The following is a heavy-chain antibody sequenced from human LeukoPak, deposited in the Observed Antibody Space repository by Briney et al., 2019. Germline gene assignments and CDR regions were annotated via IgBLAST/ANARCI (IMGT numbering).Heavy chain of an antibody. CDR2: IYSGGST. CDR3: ARGAYCSGGSCYSMAVY. D-gene: IGHD2-15*01. V-gene: IGHV3-53*01. J-gene: IGHJ4*02. CDR1: GFTVSSNY. Sequence: GGSLRLSCAASGFTVSSNYMSWVRQAPGKGLEWVSVIYSGGSTYYADSVRGRFTISRDNSKNTLYLQMNSLRAEDTAVYYCARGAYCSGGSCYSMAVYWGQGTLVTVSS.